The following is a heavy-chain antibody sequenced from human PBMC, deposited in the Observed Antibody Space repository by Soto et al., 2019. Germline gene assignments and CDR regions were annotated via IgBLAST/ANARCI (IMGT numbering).Heavy chain of an antibody. V-gene: IGHV4-30-4*01. CDR1: GASISSVDYY. Sequence: SETLSLTCTVSGASISSVDYYWSWIRQPPGGGLEWIGYIYYTGSTYYNPSLKSRVTISMDTSKNLFSLKLGSMTAADTAVYYCAAPSDDYSDYWGQGALVTVSS. CDR2: IYYTGST. J-gene: IGHJ4*02. CDR3: AAPSDDYSDY.